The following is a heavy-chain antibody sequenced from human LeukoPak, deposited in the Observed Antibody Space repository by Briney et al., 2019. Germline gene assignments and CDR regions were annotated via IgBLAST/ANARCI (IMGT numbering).Heavy chain of an antibody. D-gene: IGHD3-16*01. CDR3: SWRLIDY. V-gene: IGHV3-15*01. J-gene: IGHJ4*02. CDR2: IKSKTDGGTT. CDR1: GFTFSNAW. Sequence: GGSLRLSCAASGFTFSNAWMSWVRQAPAKGLEWVGHIKSKTDGGTTDYAAPVKGRFTISSDDSKNTLYLQMNYLKTEDTAVYFCSWRLIDYWGQGTLVTVSS.